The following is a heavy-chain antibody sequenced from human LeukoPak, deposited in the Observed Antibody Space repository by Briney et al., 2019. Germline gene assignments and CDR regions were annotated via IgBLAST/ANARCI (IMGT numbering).Heavy chain of an antibody. CDR1: GFTFSSYA. CDR3: AKDYYVARYCNNDICSPFDY. D-gene: IGHD2-8*01. CDR2: IIGSGGDT. J-gene: IGHJ4*02. Sequence: GGSLRLSCAASGFTFSSYAMSWVRQAPGKGLQWFSAIIGSGGDTYDADSVKGLFTISRDNSKNTLYLKMNSLRAEDTVVYYCAKDYYVARYCNNDICSPFDYWGQGTLVTVSS. V-gene: IGHV3-23*01.